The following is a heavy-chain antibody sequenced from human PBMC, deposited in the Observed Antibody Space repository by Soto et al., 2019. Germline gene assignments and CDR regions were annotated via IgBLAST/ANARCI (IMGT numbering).Heavy chain of an antibody. CDR3: ARXRNGMDV. Sequence: ASVKVSCKASGDTFTNYDIKWVRQATGQGLEWMGWMNPNSGNTGYAQKFQGRVTMTRNTSISTAYMELSSLRSEDTAVYYCARXRNGMDVWGQGTTVTVSS. J-gene: IGHJ6*02. CDR1: GDTFTNYD. CDR2: MNPNSGNT. V-gene: IGHV1-8*01.